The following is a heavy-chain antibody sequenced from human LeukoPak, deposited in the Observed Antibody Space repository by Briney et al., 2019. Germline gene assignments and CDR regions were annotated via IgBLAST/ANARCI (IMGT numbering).Heavy chain of an antibody. CDR2: IKQDGSGK. CDR1: GFTFSRYW. Sequence: PGGSLRLSCAASGFTFSRYWMSWVRQAPGKGLEWVANIKQDGSGKYYVDSVKGRFTISRDNAKNSLYLQMNSLRAEDTAVYYCARSAGSSSWYEGYYFDYWGQGTLVTVSS. V-gene: IGHV3-7*01. J-gene: IGHJ4*02. CDR3: ARSAGSSSWYEGYYFDY. D-gene: IGHD6-13*01.